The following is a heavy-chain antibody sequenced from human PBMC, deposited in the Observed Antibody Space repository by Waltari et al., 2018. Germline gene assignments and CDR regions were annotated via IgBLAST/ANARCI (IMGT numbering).Heavy chain of an antibody. V-gene: IGHV1-69*10. D-gene: IGHD6-13*01. Sequence: QVQLVQSGAEVKKPGSSVKVSCKASGGTFSSYAISWVRQAPGQGLERMGGIRPILGIANYAQKFQGIVTLTADKSTGTAYMELSSLRSEDTAVYYCARLVAAAGNYYYLDVWGKGTTVTVSS. CDR2: IRPILGIA. CDR3: ARLVAAAGNYYYLDV. CDR1: GGTFSSYA. J-gene: IGHJ6*03.